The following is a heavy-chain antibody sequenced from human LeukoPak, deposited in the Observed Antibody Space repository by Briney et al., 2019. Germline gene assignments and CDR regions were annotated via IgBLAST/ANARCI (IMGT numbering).Heavy chain of an antibody. V-gene: IGHV4-4*02. CDR1: GGSISSTNW. D-gene: IGHD1-26*01. Sequence: SETLSLTCGVSGGSISSTNWWSWVRQPPGQGLEWIGEISLSGVTNYSPSLKSRVTMSLDRSKNHLSLTLTSVTAADTAVYYCSRESGAFSPFGYWGQGTLVTVSS. CDR3: SRESGAFSPFGY. CDR2: ISLSGVT. J-gene: IGHJ4*02.